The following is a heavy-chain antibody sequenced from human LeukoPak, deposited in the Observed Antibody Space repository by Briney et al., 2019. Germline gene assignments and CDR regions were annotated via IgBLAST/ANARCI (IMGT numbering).Heavy chain of an antibody. J-gene: IGHJ3*02. D-gene: IGHD3-3*01. CDR3: ARITDRTIFGEIMHGFDI. Sequence: NPSETLSLTCTVSGDSINNNNYYWGWIRQPPGKGLEWIGNIYYNGRTYYSQSLKSRGTISVDTSNNQFSLKLSSVTAADTAVYYCARITDRTIFGEIMHGFDIWGQGTPVTVSS. CDR1: GDSINNNNYY. V-gene: IGHV4-39*01. CDR2: IYYNGRT.